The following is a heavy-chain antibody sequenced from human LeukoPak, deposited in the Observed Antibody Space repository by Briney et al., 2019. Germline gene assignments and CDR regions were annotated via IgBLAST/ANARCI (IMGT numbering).Heavy chain of an antibody. CDR2: INSDGSST. J-gene: IGHJ4*02. CDR1: GFTFSSYW. D-gene: IGHD6-19*01. Sequence: PGGSLRLSCAASGFTFSSYWMHWVRHAPGKGLVGVSRINSDGSSTSYADSVKGRFTISRDNAKNTLYLQMNSLRAEDTAVYYCAREGIAVAGRYYFDYWGQGTLVTVSS. CDR3: AREGIAVAGRYYFDY. V-gene: IGHV3-74*01.